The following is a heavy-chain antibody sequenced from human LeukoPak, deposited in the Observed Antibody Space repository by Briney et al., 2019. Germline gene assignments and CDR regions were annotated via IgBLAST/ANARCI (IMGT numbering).Heavy chain of an antibody. V-gene: IGHV1-18*01. D-gene: IGHD5-12*01. CDR1: GYTFTSYG. Sequence: ASVKVSCKASGYTFTSYGISWVRQAPGQGLEWMGWISAYNGNTNYAQKLQGRVTMTTDTSTSTAYIELRSLRSDDTAVYYCARGNSGYENYYYYYMDVWGKGTTVTVSS. J-gene: IGHJ6*03. CDR3: ARGNSGYENYYYYYMDV. CDR2: ISAYNGNT.